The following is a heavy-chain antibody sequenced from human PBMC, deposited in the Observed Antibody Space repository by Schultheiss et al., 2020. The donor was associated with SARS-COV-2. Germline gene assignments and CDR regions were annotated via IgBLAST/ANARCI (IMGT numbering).Heavy chain of an antibody. Sequence: GGSLRLSCTASGFTFGDYAMSWVRQAPGKGLEWVSAISGSGGSTYYADSVKGRFTISRDNSKNTLYLQMNSLRAEDTAVYYCARDGGCSGGSCYSGDWFDPWGQGTLVTVSS. CDR1: GFTFGDYA. CDR3: ARDGGCSGGSCYSGDWFDP. CDR2: ISGSGGST. D-gene: IGHD2-15*01. V-gene: IGHV3-23*01. J-gene: IGHJ5*02.